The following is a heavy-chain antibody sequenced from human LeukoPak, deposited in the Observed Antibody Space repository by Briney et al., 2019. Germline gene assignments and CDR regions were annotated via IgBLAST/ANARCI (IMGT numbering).Heavy chain of an antibody. Sequence: PGGSLRLSCAASGFTFTDYGIHWVRQAPGKGLEWVAFIRYDGTIKYYADSVKGRCTISRDNSRNTLYLQMNSLRTEDTAVYYCAKEGTASKPSDLDYWGQGTLVTVSS. V-gene: IGHV3-30*02. CDR1: GFTFTDYG. CDR3: AKEGTASKPSDLDY. J-gene: IGHJ4*02. CDR2: IRYDGTIK. D-gene: IGHD1-1*01.